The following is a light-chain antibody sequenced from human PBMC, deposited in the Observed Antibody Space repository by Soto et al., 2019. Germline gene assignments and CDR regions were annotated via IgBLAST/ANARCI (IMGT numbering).Light chain of an antibody. CDR3: CSHAGSSTVV. V-gene: IGLV2-23*01. Sequence: QSALTQPASMSGSPGQSITISCTGTSSDVGSYNLVSWYQQHPGIAPKLMIYEDSKRPSGVSNRFSGSKSGNTASLTISGLQAEDEADYYCCSHAGSSTVVFGGGTKLTVL. CDR2: EDS. CDR1: SSDVGSYNL. J-gene: IGLJ2*01.